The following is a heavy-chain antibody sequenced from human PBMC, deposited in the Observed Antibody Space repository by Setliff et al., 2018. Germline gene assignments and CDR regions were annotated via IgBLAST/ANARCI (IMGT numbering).Heavy chain of an antibody. CDR3: ARSFSRREKFLLDY. Sequence: SETLSLTCTVSGGSITSGDYFWSWIRQPPGKGLEWIGYIYYSGITNYNPSLKSRVTISMDTSKNQFSLKVSSVTAADTAVYYCARSFSRREKFLLDYWGQGALVTVSS. CDR2: IYYSGIT. V-gene: IGHV4-30-4*08. J-gene: IGHJ4*02. CDR1: GGSITSGDYF.